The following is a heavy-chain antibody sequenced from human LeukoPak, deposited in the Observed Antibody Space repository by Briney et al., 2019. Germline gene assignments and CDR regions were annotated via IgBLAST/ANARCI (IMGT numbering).Heavy chain of an antibody. D-gene: IGHD3-10*01. Sequence: GGSLRLSCAASGFTFDDYAMHWVRQAPGKGLEWVSLISGDGENSYYAQYVKGRFTISRDNSKNSLYLQMNRLTIEDTAIYYCAKDSNGAGSYIDYWGQGTLVTVSS. CDR2: ISGDGENS. J-gene: IGHJ4*02. CDR3: AKDSNGAGSYIDY. V-gene: IGHV3-43*02. CDR1: GFTFDDYA.